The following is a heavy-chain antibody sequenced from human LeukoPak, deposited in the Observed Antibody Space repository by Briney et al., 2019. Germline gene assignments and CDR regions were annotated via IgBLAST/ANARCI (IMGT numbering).Heavy chain of an antibody. Sequence: GGSLRLSCAVSEFTFSTYWMTWVRQAPGKGLEWVANINQDGSKINYVDSVRGRFTISRDNAKNSLYLQMNSLRAEDTAVYYCARVSYSSSAHDFDYWGQGTLVTVSS. CDR3: ARVSYSSSAHDFDY. CDR1: EFTFSTYW. J-gene: IGHJ4*02. V-gene: IGHV3-7*01. CDR2: INQDGSKI. D-gene: IGHD6-13*01.